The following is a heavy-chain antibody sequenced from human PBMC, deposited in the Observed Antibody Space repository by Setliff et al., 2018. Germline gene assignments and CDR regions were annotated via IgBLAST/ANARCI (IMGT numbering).Heavy chain of an antibody. CDR2: IHGTEGT. CDR3: ARGYYNGRGYYYLPCSFDS. D-gene: IGHD3-10*01. CDR1: DGSLYSGNYY. J-gene: IGHJ4*02. Sequence: SETLSLTCTVSDGSLYSGNYYWTWIRQPAGKALEWIGHIHGTEGTHYNPSLESRVTISRDKSPNQFSLMLRSVTAADTALYYCARGYYNGRGYYYLPCSFDSWGRGIVVTVA. V-gene: IGHV4-61*09.